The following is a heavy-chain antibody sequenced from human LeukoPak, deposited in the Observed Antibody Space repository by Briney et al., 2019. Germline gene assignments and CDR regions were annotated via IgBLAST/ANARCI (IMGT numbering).Heavy chain of an antibody. CDR3: ARGVARSSKFHFSYYFDY. D-gene: IGHD6-6*01. Sequence: SETLSLTCTVSGGSISSSSYYWSWIRQPPGKGLEWVGYIYYSGNTYYNPSLKSRVTISVDTSKNQLSLKLSSVTAADTAVYYCARGVARSSKFHFSYYFDYWGQGTLVTVSS. CDR1: GGSISSSSYY. CDR2: IYYSGNT. J-gene: IGHJ4*02. V-gene: IGHV4-61*05.